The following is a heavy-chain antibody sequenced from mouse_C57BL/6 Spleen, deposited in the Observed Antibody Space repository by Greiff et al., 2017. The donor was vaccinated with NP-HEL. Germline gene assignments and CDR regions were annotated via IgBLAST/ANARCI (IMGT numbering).Heavy chain of an antibody. CDR3: TREGEDAMDY. J-gene: IGHJ4*01. CDR2: IDPSDSYT. Sequence: QVQLQQPGAELVMPGASVKLSCKASGYTFTSYWMHWVKQRPGQGLEWIGEIDPSDSYTNYNQKFKGKSTLTVDKSSSTAYMQLSSLTSETSAVYYCTREGEDAMDYWGQGTSVTVSS. CDR1: GYTFTSYW. V-gene: IGHV1-69*01.